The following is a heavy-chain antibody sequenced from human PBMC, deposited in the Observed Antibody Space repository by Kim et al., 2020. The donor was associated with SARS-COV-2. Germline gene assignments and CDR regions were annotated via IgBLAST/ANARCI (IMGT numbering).Heavy chain of an antibody. CDR2: ISYDGSNK. CDR1: GFTFSSYG. D-gene: IGHD6-25*01. V-gene: IGHV3-30*03. J-gene: IGHJ4*02. CDR3: ATSSEGY. Sequence: GGSLRLSCAASGFTFSSYGMHWVRQAPGKGLEWVAVISYDGSNKYYADSVKGRFTISRDNSKNTLYLQMNSLRAEDTAVYYCATSSEGYWGQGTLVTVSS.